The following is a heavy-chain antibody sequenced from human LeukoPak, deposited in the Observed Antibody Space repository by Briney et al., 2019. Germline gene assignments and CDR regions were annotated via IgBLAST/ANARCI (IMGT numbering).Heavy chain of an antibody. V-gene: IGHV3-21*01. Sequence: GGSLRLSCAASGFTFSTYSMTWVRQAPGKGLEWVSSISGSGSYIYYADSVKGRFTISRDNAKNSLYLQMNSLRAVDTAVYYCARPPRYDFWSGYYTSDASDIWGQGTMVTVSS. J-gene: IGHJ3*02. D-gene: IGHD3-3*01. CDR1: GFTFSTYS. CDR2: ISGSGSYI. CDR3: ARPPRYDFWSGYYTSDASDI.